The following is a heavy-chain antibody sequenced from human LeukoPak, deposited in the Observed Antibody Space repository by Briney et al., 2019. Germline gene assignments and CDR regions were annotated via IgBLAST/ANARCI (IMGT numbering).Heavy chain of an antibody. D-gene: IGHD5-12*01. J-gene: IGHJ4*02. Sequence: GGSLRLSCAASGFTFSHYGMHWVRQAPGKGLEWLAFTPYDGSYEYYADSVKGRFTISRDNSKNTLYLQMNSLRTEDTAVYYCAKEVATIWSYFDYWGQGTLVTVSS. CDR1: GFTFSHYG. V-gene: IGHV3-30*02. CDR2: TPYDGSYE. CDR3: AKEVATIWSYFDY.